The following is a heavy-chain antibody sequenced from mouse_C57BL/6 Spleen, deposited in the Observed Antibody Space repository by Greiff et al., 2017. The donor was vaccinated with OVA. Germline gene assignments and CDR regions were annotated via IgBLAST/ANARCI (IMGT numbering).Heavy chain of an antibody. CDR2: IYPGDGDT. D-gene: IGHD2-1*01. V-gene: IGHV1-82*01. CDR1: GYAFSSSW. J-gene: IGHJ2*01. CDR3: ARFDGNPIDY. Sequence: QVQLQQSGPELVKPGASVKISCKASGYAFSSSWMNWVKQRPGQGLEWIGRIYPGDGDTNYNGKFKGKATLTADKSSSTAYMQLSSLTSEDSAVYFCARFDGNPIDYWGQGTTLTVSS.